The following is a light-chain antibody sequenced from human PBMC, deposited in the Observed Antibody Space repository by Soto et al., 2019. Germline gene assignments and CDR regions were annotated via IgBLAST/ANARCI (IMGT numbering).Light chain of an antibody. V-gene: IGLV2-8*01. CDR1: SSDVGGYNF. Sequence: QSALTQPPSASGSPGQSVTISCTGTSSDVGGYNFVSWYQQHPGKAPKLMIYEVSERPSGVPDRFSGSKSGNTASLTVSGLQADDEAYYYCTSYAGSNIPVVFGGGTKVTVL. CDR2: EVS. CDR3: TSYAGSNIPVV. J-gene: IGLJ2*01.